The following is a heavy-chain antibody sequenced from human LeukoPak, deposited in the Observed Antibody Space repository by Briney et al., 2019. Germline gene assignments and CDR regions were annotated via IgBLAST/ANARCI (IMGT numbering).Heavy chain of an antibody. J-gene: IGHJ4*02. CDR3: ARLEAAATYYFEY. CDR2: IYYSGST. V-gene: IGHV4-59*08. CDR1: GGSISSYY. Sequence: SETLSLTCTVSGGSISSYYWSWIRQPPGKGLEWIGYIYYSGSTNYNPSLKSRVTISVDTSKNQFSLKLSSVTAADTAVYYWARLEAAATYYFEYWGQGTLVTVSS. D-gene: IGHD6-13*01.